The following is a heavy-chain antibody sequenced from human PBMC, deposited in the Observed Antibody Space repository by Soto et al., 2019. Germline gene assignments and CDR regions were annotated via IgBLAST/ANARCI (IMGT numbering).Heavy chain of an antibody. CDR1: GYTFTSYG. V-gene: IGHV1-18*01. CDR2: ISAYNGNT. D-gene: IGHD2-2*01. J-gene: IGHJ4*02. Sequence: ASVKVSCKASGYTFTSYGISWVRQAPGQGLEWMGWISAYNGNTNYAQKLQGRVTMTTDTSTSTAYMELRSLRSDDTAVYCCARDRTPYCSSTSCHSFDYWGQGTLVTVSS. CDR3: ARDRTPYCSSTSCHSFDY.